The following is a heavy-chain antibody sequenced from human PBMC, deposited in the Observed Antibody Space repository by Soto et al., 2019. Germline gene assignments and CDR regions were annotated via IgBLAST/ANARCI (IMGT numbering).Heavy chain of an antibody. J-gene: IGHJ6*02. Sequence: PGGSLRLSCAASGFTFSSYSMNWFRQAPGKGLEWVSSISSSSSYIYYADSVKGRFTISRDNAKNSLYLQMNSLRAEDTAVYYCAREGLELYYYYYGMDVWGQGTTVTVSS. CDR2: ISSSSSYI. D-gene: IGHD1-7*01. CDR3: AREGLELYYYYYGMDV. V-gene: IGHV3-21*01. CDR1: GFTFSSYS.